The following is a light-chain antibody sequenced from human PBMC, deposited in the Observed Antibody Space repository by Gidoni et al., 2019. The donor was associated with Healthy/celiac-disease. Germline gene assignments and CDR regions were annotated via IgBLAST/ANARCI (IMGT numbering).Light chain of an antibody. CDR2: DAS. J-gene: IGKJ4*01. CDR3: QQYDNLPRHT. CDR1: QDISNY. V-gene: IGKV1-33*01. Sequence: DIQMTQSTSSLSASVGDRVTITCQASQDISNYLNWYQQKPGKAPKLLIYDASNLETGVPSRFSGSGSGTDFTFTISSLQPEDIATYYCQQYDNLPRHTFGGGTKVEIK.